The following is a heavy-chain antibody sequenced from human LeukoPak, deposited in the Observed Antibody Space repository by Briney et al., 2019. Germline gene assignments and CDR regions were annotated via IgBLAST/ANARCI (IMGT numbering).Heavy chain of an antibody. CDR3: ARDLSVAGTVGFDP. Sequence: ASVKVSCKASGYTFTSYGITWVRQAPGQGLEWMGWISAYNGNTNYAQELQGRATMTTDTSTSTAYMEVRSLRSDDTAVYYCARDLSVAGTVGFDPWGQGTLVIVSS. D-gene: IGHD6-19*01. CDR1: GYTFTSYG. CDR2: ISAYNGNT. V-gene: IGHV1-18*01. J-gene: IGHJ5*02.